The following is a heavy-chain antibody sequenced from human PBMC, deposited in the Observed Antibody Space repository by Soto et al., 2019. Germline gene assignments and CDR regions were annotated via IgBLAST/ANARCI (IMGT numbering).Heavy chain of an antibody. Sequence: GGSLRLSCAASGFTFSSYAMSWVRQAPGKGLEWVSVISGSGGTTYYADSVKGRFTISRDNSKNTLYLQMNSLRAEDTALYYCARYPEYSAYDGTYFDYWGQGTLVTVSS. CDR3: ARYPEYSAYDGTYFDY. CDR2: ISGSGGTT. D-gene: IGHD5-12*01. V-gene: IGHV3-23*01. CDR1: GFTFSSYA. J-gene: IGHJ4*02.